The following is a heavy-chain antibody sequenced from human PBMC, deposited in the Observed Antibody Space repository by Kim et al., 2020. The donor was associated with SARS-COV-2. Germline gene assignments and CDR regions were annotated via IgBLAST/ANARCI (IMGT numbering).Heavy chain of an antibody. CDR1: GYSFSNYW. CDR2: IYPADSDT. V-gene: IGHV5-51*01. D-gene: IGHD3-10*01. Sequence: GESLKISCKGSGYSFSNYWIGWVRQMPGKGLEWMGIIYPADSDTRYSPSFQGQVTISVDNSISTAYVQWSGLKASDTAMYYCARLVTYTSGSYAPFWGQGTLVTVSS. CDR3: ARLVTYTSGSYAPF. J-gene: IGHJ4*02.